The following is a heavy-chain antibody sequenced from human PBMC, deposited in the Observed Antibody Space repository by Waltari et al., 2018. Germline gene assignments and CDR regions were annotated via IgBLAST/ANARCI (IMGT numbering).Heavy chain of an antibody. D-gene: IGHD2-15*01. V-gene: IGHV4-4*02. CDR3: GRDRGRGLYLDS. Sequence: QLQQSGPGLVKPSGTLSLTCAVSGDSMSSTYWWSWVRQSPGKGLEWIGQVNGSGKTNYNPSFASRVSVTLHTSANQFSLRVTSATAADTAVYYCGRDRGRGLYLDSWGQGTLVTVSP. J-gene: IGHJ4*02. CDR2: VNGSGKT. CDR1: GDSMSSTYW.